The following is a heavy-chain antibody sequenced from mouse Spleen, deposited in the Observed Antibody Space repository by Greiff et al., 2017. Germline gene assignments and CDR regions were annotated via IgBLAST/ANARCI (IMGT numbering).Heavy chain of an antibody. J-gene: IGHJ4*01. V-gene: IGHV1-26*01. CDR1: GYTFTDYY. D-gene: IGHD2-1*01. CDR2: INPNNGGT. CDR3: ARSRGNFYYGPTGAMDY. Sequence: EVQLQQSGPELVKPGASVKISCKASGYTFTDYYMNWVKQSHGKSLEWIGDINPNNGGTSYNQKFKGKATLTVDKSSSTAYMELRSLTSEDSAVYYCARSRGNFYYGPTGAMDYWGQGTSVTVSS.